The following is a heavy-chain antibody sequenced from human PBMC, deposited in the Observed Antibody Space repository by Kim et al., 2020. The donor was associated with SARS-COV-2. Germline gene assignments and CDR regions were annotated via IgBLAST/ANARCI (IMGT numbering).Heavy chain of an antibody. Sequence: SVKVSCKASGGTFSSYAISWVRQAPGQGLEWMGGIIPIFGTANYAQKFQGRVTITADESTSTAYMELSSLRSEDTAVYYCASPHFFGEPHYYYYGMDVWGQGTTVTVSS. D-gene: IGHD3-10*01. V-gene: IGHV1-69*13. CDR1: GGTFSSYA. CDR3: ASPHFFGEPHYYYYGMDV. J-gene: IGHJ6*02. CDR2: IIPIFGTA.